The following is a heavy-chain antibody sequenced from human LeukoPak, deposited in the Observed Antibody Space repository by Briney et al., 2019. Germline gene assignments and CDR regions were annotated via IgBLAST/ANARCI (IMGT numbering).Heavy chain of an antibody. D-gene: IGHD3-22*01. Sequence: GGSLRLSCAASGFSFRNYAMSWVRQVPGKGLEWVSTVTSSADATHYADSVKGRFTISRDNSKNTLYLQMNSLRVDDTAMYYCAKERGRSWLLPDWYFDVWGRGTLVSVSS. CDR3: AKERGRSWLLPDWYFDV. CDR1: GFSFRNYA. CDR2: VTSSADAT. V-gene: IGHV3-23*01. J-gene: IGHJ2*01.